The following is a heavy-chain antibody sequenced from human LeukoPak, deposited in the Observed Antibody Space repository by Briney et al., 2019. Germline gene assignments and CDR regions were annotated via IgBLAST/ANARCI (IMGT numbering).Heavy chain of an antibody. D-gene: IGHD3-10*01. CDR2: INSDGSRI. Sequence: GGSLRLSCAASGFTFSSYWMHWVRQTPGKGLVWVSRINSDGSRISYADSVKGRFTISRDNAKNTVYLQINSLRADDTAVYYCARDRGSTDFDYWGQGTLVTVSS. CDR1: GFTFSSYW. J-gene: IGHJ4*02. V-gene: IGHV3-74*01. CDR3: ARDRGSTDFDY.